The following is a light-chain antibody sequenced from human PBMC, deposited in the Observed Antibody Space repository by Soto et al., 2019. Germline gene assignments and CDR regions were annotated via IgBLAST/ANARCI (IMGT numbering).Light chain of an antibody. Sequence: QSALTQPRSVSGSPGQSVTISCTGTSSDVGGYNYVSWYQQHPGKAPKDMIYDVSERTSGVPDRFSGSKSGNTASLTISGLQAEDEADYYCCSYAGSPRYVFGTGTKVTVL. CDR1: SSDVGGYNY. V-gene: IGLV2-11*01. CDR2: DVS. J-gene: IGLJ1*01. CDR3: CSYAGSPRYV.